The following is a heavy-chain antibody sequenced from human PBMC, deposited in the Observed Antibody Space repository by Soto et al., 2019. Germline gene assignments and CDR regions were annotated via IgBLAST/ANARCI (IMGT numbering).Heavy chain of an antibody. CDR2: INSGGSST. J-gene: IGHJ3*02. V-gene: IGHV3-74*01. CDR3: AVPYLYSSSTFDM. Sequence: HPGGSLRLSCAASGFTFSSYWMHWVRQAPGKGLVWVSRINSGGSSTSYADSVKCRFTISRDNAKNTLYLQMNSLRAEDTAVYYFAVPYLYSSSTFDMWGQGTMVTVSS. CDR1: GFTFSSYW. D-gene: IGHD6-6*01.